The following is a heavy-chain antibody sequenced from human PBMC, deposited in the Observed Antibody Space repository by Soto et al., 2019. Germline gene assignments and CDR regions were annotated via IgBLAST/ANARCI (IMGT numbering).Heavy chain of an antibody. V-gene: IGHV3-30*18. J-gene: IGHJ3*02. CDR3: AKDSEDAFDI. Sequence: GGSLRLSCAASGFTFIRYGMHWVLQAPCKGLEWVAVISYDGSNKYYADSVKGRFTISRDNSKNTLYLQMNSLRAEDTAVYYCAKDSEDAFDIWGQGTMVTVS. CDR1: GFTFIRYG. CDR2: ISYDGSNK.